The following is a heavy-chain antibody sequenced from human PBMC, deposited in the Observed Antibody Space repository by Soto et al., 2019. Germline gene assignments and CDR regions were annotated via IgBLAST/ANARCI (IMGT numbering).Heavy chain of an antibody. D-gene: IGHD6-13*01. V-gene: IGHV1-3*01. J-gene: IGHJ4*02. Sequence: GASVKVSCKASGYTFTSYAMHWVRQAPGQRLEWMGWINAGNGNTKYSQKFQGRVTITRDTSASTAYMELSSLRSEDTAVYYCAREGIAAAGPPFAYWGQRTLVTVSS. CDR3: AREGIAAAGPPFAY. CDR2: INAGNGNT. CDR1: GYTFTSYA.